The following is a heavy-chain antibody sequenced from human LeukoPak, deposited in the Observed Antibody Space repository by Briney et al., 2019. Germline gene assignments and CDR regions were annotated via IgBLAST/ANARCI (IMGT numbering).Heavy chain of an antibody. D-gene: IGHD1-26*01. CDR1: GGTFSRDI. V-gene: IGHV1-69*05. J-gene: IGHJ6*03. Sequence: SVRVSCKASGGTFSRDIITSVRQAPGHGLEWVGRIIPLFNTANHAQQFQGRVTITTDESTSTAYMELSSPRFEDTAMYYCAGIDRYPNYLDVWGKGTTVTVSS. CDR2: IIPLFNTA. CDR3: AGIDRYPNYLDV.